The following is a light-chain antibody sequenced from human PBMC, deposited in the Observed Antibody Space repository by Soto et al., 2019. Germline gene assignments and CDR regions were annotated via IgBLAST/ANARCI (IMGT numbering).Light chain of an antibody. CDR3: SSYVVSYSWV. Sequence: QSALTQPRSVSGSPGQSVTISCTGTSSDVGRYNYVSWYQQHPGKAPKVILYDVAERPSGVPNRFSGSKSGNTASLTISGLQADDEADYYCSSYVVSYSWVFGGGTKVTVL. V-gene: IGLV2-11*01. CDR1: SSDVGRYNY. J-gene: IGLJ3*02. CDR2: DVA.